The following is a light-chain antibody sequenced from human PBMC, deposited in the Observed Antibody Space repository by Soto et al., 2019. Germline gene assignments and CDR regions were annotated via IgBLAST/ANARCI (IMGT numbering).Light chain of an antibody. J-gene: IGLJ2*01. CDR2: DVS. CDR3: SSYTSSSVV. V-gene: IGLV2-14*03. Sequence: QSALTQPASVSGSPGQSITISCTGTSSDVGGYNYVSWYQQHPGKVPKLMIYDVSNRPSGVSNRFSGSKSGNTASLTISGLQADDEADYYCSSYTSSSVVFGGGTSSPS. CDR1: SSDVGGYNY.